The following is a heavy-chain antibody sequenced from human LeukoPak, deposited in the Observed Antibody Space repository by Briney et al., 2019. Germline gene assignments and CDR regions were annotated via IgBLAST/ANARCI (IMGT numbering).Heavy chain of an antibody. CDR2: IYKDDDK. Sequence: SGPTLVNPTQTLTLICTFSGFSLSTSGVGVGWIRQPPGKALEWLALIYKDDDKDYSPSLKNRLNINNDTPKNQVVLTVTNMDPVDTATYYCVHKGRGSGKFDYWGQGTLVTVSS. CDR3: VHKGRGSGKFDY. V-gene: IGHV2-5*02. CDR1: GFSLSTSGVG. D-gene: IGHD3-10*01. J-gene: IGHJ4*02.